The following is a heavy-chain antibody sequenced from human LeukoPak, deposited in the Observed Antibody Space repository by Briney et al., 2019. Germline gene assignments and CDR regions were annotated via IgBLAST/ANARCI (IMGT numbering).Heavy chain of an antibody. J-gene: IGHJ6*02. Sequence: GRSLRLFCAASGFTFSSYAMSWVRQPPGKGLDWVSAISGSGGSTYYADSVEGRFTISRDNSKNTLYLQMNSLRAEDTAVYYCATTPTTVTHALCYYGMDVWGQGTTVTVSS. V-gene: IGHV3-23*01. CDR3: ATTPTTVTHALCYYGMDV. CDR2: ISGSGGST. CDR1: GFTFSSYA. D-gene: IGHD4-17*01.